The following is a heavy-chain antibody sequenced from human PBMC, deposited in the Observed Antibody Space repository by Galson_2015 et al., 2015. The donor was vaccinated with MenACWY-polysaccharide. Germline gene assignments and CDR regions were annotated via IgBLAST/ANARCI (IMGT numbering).Heavy chain of an antibody. V-gene: IGHV3-23*01. Sequence: SLRLSCAASGFIFSSYAMNWVRQAPGKGLEWVSDISGSGNTYADSVKGRFTNSRDNSKNTLYLQMNSLRAEDTAVYYCVKGKMLINCWGQGTLVTVSS. J-gene: IGHJ4*02. CDR1: GFIFSSYA. CDR3: VKGKMLINC. CDR2: ISGSGNT. D-gene: IGHD1-20*01.